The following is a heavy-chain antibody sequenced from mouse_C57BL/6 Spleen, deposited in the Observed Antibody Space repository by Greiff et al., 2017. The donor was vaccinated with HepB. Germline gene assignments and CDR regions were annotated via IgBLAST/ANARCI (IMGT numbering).Heavy chain of an antibody. Sequence: VQLQQPGAELVKPGASVKLSCKASGYTFTSYWMQWVKQSPVQGLEWIGEIDPSDSYTNYNQKFKGKATLTVDTSSSTAYMQLSSLTSEDSAVYYCARGATVVAYYFDYWGQGTTLTVSS. V-gene: IGHV1-50*01. CDR3: ARGATVVAYYFDY. CDR1: GYTFTSYW. D-gene: IGHD1-1*01. CDR2: IDPSDSYT. J-gene: IGHJ2*01.